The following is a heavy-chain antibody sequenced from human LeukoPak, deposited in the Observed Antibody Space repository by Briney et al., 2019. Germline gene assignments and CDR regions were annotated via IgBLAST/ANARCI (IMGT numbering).Heavy chain of an antibody. CDR3: ARVGEIGDAFDI. J-gene: IGHJ3*02. D-gene: IGHD3-10*01. CDR1: GFTFSSYR. V-gene: IGHV3-21*01. CDR2: ISSSSSYI. Sequence: GGSLRLSCAASGFTFSSYRMTWVRQAPGKGLEWVSSISSSSSYIYYADSVKDRFTISRDNAKNSLYLQMNSLRAEDTAVYYCARVGEIGDAFDIWGQGTMVTVSS.